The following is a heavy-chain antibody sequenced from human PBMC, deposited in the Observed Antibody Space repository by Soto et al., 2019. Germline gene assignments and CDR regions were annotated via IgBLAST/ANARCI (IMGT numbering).Heavy chain of an antibody. J-gene: IGHJ4*02. Sequence: SSVKVSCKDSGYTFTSNSIGWVRQAPGQGLEWMGWINVYNGNTKCAQQLQGRVTLTTGPSTSTAYMDLRSLRSDDTAVYYCARISSAGSGWVPDYWGQGTLVTVSS. V-gene: IGHV1-18*04. CDR1: GYTFTSNS. CDR2: INVYNGNT. D-gene: IGHD6-19*01. CDR3: ARISSAGSGWVPDY.